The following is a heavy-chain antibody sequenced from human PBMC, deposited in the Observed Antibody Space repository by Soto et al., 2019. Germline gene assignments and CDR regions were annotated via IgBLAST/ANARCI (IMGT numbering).Heavy chain of an antibody. CDR1: GFTVSSKY. CDR2: IQSGGTT. CDR3: ARDAVLCDGGRCYGIPLDV. D-gene: IGHD2-15*01. J-gene: IGHJ6*04. V-gene: IGHV3-66*01. Sequence: EVQLVESGGGLVQPGGSLRLSCAASGFTVSSKYMTWVRQAPGKGLEWVSLIQSGGTTYYADSVKGRFTFSRDTSENTLHLQMDSLRVADTAVYYCARDAVLCDGGRCYGIPLDVWGRRTTVTVSS.